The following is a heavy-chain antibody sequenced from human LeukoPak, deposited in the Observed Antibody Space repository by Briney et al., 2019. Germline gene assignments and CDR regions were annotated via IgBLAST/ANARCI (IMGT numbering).Heavy chain of an antibody. CDR3: ARGRFIRASILWWP. D-gene: IGHD2-21*01. V-gene: IGHV1-8*01. Sequence: SVTVSRKASGYTFTSYDINWLRQATGQGLEWMGWMNPNSGNTGYAQKFQGRVTMTRNTSISTADMELRSLRSDDTAVYYCARGRFIRASILWWPWGQGTLVTVSS. CDR2: MNPNSGNT. CDR1: GYTFTSYD. J-gene: IGHJ4*02.